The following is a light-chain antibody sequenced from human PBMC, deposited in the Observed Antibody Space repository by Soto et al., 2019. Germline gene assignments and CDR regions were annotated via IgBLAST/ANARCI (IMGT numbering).Light chain of an antibody. J-gene: IGLJ2*01. CDR2: DVS. CDR3: CSYAGSYPL. CDR1: SSDVGGYNY. V-gene: IGLV2-11*01. Sequence: CVLTQPRSVSGSPGQSVTISCTGTSSDVGGYNYVSWYQQHPGKAPKLMIYDVSKRPSGVPDRFSGSKSGNTASLTISGLQAEDEADYYCCSYAGSYPLFGGGTQLTVL.